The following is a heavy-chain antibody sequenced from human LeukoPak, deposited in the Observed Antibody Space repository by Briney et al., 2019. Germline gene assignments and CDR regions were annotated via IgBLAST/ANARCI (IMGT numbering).Heavy chain of an antibody. Sequence: ASVKVPCKASGYTFTSYYMHWVRQAPGQGLEWMGIINPSGGSTSYAQKFQGRVTMTRDTSTSTVYMGLSSLRSEDTAVYYCARELGYCSSTSCYSYYGMDVWGQGTTVTVSS. CDR1: GYTFTSYY. D-gene: IGHD2-2*01. V-gene: IGHV1-46*01. J-gene: IGHJ6*02. CDR3: ARELGYCSSTSCYSYYGMDV. CDR2: INPSGGST.